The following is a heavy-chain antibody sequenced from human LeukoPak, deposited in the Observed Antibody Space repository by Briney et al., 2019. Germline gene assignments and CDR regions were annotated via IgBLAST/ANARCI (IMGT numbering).Heavy chain of an antibody. CDR3: ARDGEVGPPTVTPIEYFQH. D-gene: IGHD4-17*01. Sequence: PSETLSLTCTVSGGSISSYYWSWIRQPAGKGLEWIGRIYTSGSTNYNPSLKSRVTMSVDTSKNQFSLKLSSVTAADTAVYYCARDGEVGPPTVTPIEYFQHWGRAPWSPSPQ. CDR1: GGSISSYY. V-gene: IGHV4-4*07. CDR2: IYTSGST. J-gene: IGHJ1*01.